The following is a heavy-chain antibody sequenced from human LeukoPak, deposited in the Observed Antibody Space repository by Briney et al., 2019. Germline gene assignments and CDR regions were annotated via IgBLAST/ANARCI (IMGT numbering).Heavy chain of an antibody. CDR3: VVSQTHYYGPLLY. CDR2: IYNSGST. Sequence: PSETLSLTCTVSGDSLNNHYWSWLRQPAGKGLEWIGRIYNSGSTNYNPSLRSRVTISVDTSTKQISLTLVSVTAADTAVYYCVVSQTHYYGPLLYWGQGTLVTVSS. J-gene: IGHJ4*02. D-gene: IGHD3-10*01. CDR1: GDSLNNHY. V-gene: IGHV4-4*07.